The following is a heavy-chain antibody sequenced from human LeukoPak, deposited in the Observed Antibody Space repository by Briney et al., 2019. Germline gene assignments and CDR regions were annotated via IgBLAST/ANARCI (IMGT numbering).Heavy chain of an antibody. CDR3: ATSSTGSYFDY. V-gene: IGHV4-59*01. CDR1: GGSISSYY. J-gene: IGHJ4*02. D-gene: IGHD2-2*01. Sequence: SETLSLTCTVSGGSISSYYWSWIRQPPGKGLEWIGYIYYSGRTNYNPSLKSRVTISVDTSKNQFSLKLSSVTAADTAVYYCATSSTGSYFDYWGQGTLVTVSS. CDR2: IYYSGRT.